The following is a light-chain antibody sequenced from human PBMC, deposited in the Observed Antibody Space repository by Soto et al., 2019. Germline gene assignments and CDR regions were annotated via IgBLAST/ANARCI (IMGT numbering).Light chain of an antibody. CDR1: SSDVGSYNP. V-gene: IGLV2-18*01. Sequence: QSALTQPPSVSGSPGQSVTISCTGTSSDVGSYNPVSWYHQPPGTAPKLMIYEVSNRPTGVPDLFSGSKSGNTASLTISGLQAEDEADYYCSLYTSSSTEVFGTGTKVTV. J-gene: IGLJ1*01. CDR2: EVS. CDR3: SLYTSSSTEV.